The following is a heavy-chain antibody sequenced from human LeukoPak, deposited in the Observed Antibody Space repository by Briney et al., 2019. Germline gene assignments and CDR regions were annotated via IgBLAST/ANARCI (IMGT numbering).Heavy chain of an antibody. J-gene: IGHJ4*02. Sequence: PGGSLRLSCAASGFTFSNYEMSWVRQAPGKGLEWVSYISSSGSIIFYADSVKGRFTISRDNAKNSLYLQMNSLRAEDTAVYYCARSIAAAPQFDYWGQGTLVTVSS. D-gene: IGHD6-13*01. CDR2: ISSSGSII. CDR1: GFTFSNYE. CDR3: ARSIAAAPQFDY. V-gene: IGHV3-48*03.